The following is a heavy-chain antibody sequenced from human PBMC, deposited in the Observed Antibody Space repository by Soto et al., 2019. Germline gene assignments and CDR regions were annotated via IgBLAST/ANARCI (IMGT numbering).Heavy chain of an antibody. V-gene: IGHV4-59*01. CDR2: IYYSGST. Sequence: SETLSLTCTVSGGSISSYYWSWIRQPPGKGLEWIGYIYYSGSTNYNPSLKSRVTISVDTSKNQFSLKLSSVTAADTAVYYCAIDHARGVRGMPYYYYYGMDVWGQGTTVTVSS. CDR1: GGSISSYY. J-gene: IGHJ6*02. CDR3: AIDHARGVRGMPYYYYYGMDV. D-gene: IGHD3-10*01.